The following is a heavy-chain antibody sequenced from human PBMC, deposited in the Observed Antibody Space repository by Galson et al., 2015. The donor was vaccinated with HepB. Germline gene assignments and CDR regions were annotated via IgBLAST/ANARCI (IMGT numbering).Heavy chain of an antibody. Sequence: SETLSLTCAVSAGSTSSYYWSWIRQPPGKGLEWIGYIYYSGSTSYNPSLKSRVTISVDTSRNQFSLRLSSVTAADTAMYYCARVASGYYSRYWYFDPWGRGTLVTVSS. D-gene: IGHD3-22*01. V-gene: IGHV4-59*01. CDR2: IYYSGST. CDR1: AGSTSSYY. J-gene: IGHJ2*01. CDR3: ARVASGYYSRYWYFDP.